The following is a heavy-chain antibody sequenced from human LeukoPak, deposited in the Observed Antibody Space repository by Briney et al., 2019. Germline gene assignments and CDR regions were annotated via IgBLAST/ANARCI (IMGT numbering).Heavy chain of an antibody. J-gene: IGHJ4*02. Sequence: SLRLSCAASGFTFDDYAMHWVRQAPGKGLERVSGISWNSGSIGYADSVKGRFTISRDNAKDSLYLQMNSLRAEDTAVYYCAKSESSGWYPDWGQGTLVTVSS. V-gene: IGHV3-9*01. D-gene: IGHD6-19*01. CDR3: AKSESSGWYPD. CDR1: GFTFDDYA. CDR2: ISWNSGSI.